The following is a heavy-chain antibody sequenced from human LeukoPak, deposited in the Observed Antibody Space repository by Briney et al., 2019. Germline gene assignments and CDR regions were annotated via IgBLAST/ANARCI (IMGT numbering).Heavy chain of an antibody. V-gene: IGHV4-59*01. CDR1: GGSISSYY. CDR3: ARVLRDPGYYYDSSGLYYFDY. Sequence: SETLSLTCTVSGGSISSYYWSWIRQPPGKGLEWIGYIYYSGSTNYNPSLKSRVTISVDTAKNQFSLKLSPVTAADTAVYYCARVLRDPGYYYDSSGLYYFDYWGQGTLVTVSS. D-gene: IGHD3-22*01. CDR2: IYYSGST. J-gene: IGHJ4*02.